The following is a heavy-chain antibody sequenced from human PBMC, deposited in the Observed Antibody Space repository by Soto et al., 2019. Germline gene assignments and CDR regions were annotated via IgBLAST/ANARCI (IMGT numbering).Heavy chain of an antibody. V-gene: IGHV4-4*07. D-gene: IGHD3-10*01. CDR3: ARGPGGFGDFSLDY. J-gene: IGHJ4*02. CDR1: GGSLSQYY. Sequence: QVQLQESGPGLVKPSETLSLSCGVSGGSLSQYYWSWIRQPAGKGLEWIGRIYSGGSTNYNPSLESRVTMSVDTSKNKFSLKLSSVTAADTAVYYCARGPGGFGDFSLDYWGQGTLVTVSS. CDR2: IYSGGST.